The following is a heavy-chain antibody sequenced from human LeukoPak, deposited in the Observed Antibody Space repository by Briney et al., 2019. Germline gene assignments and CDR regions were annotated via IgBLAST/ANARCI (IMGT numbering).Heavy chain of an antibody. CDR3: ARGQFVRFLEWLLKNDTYYFDY. CDR1: GGSISSSSYY. CDR2: IYYSGST. V-gene: IGHV4-39*07. Sequence: SETLSLTCTVSGGSISSSSYYWGWIRQPPGKGLEWIGSIYYSGSTYYNPSLKSRVTISVDTSKNQFSLKLSSVTAADTAVYYCARGQFVRFLEWLLKNDTYYFDYWGQGTLVTVSS. J-gene: IGHJ4*02. D-gene: IGHD3-3*01.